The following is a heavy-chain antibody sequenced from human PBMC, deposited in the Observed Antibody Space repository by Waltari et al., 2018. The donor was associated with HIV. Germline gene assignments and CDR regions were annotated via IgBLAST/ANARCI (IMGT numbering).Heavy chain of an antibody. Sequence: QVQLVQSGAEVKKPGSSVKVSCKASGGTFSSYAISWVRKAPGQGLEWMGGTIPIFGTANSAQMFQGSVTITADESTSTAYMELSSLRSEDTAVYYCARDSIRTTVTLLDYWGQGTLVTVSS. V-gene: IGHV1-69*01. D-gene: IGHD4-17*01. CDR3: ARDSIRTTVTLLDY. J-gene: IGHJ4*02. CDR2: TIPIFGTA. CDR1: GGTFSSYA.